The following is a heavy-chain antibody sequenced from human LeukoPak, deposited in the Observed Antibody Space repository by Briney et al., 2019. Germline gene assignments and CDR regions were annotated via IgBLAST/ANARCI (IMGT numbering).Heavy chain of an antibody. V-gene: IGHV4-34*01. CDR3: ARGREVRGVNWFDP. Sequence: SETLSLTCAVYGGSFSGYYWSWIRQPPGKGLEWLGEINHSGSTNYNPSLKSRVTISVDTSKNQFSLKLSSVTAADTAVYYCARGREVRGVNWFDPWGQGTRVTVSS. J-gene: IGHJ5*02. CDR2: INHSGST. D-gene: IGHD3-10*01. CDR1: GGSFSGYY.